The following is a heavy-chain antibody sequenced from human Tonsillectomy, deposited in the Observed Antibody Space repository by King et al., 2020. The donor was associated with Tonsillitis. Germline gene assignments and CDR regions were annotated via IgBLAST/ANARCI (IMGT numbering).Heavy chain of an antibody. V-gene: IGHV3-23*03. J-gene: IGHJ3*02. D-gene: IGHD5-12*01. CDR2: IYSGGSST. CDR1: GFTLSNYA. CDR3: AKSGYDGRAFDI. Sequence: VQLVESGGGLVQPGGSLRLSCAASGFTLSNYAMNWVRQTPGKGLEWVSVIYSGGSSTYYADSVKGRFTISRDNSKNTLYLEMNSLRAEDTAVYYCAKSGYDGRAFDIWGQGTMVTVSS.